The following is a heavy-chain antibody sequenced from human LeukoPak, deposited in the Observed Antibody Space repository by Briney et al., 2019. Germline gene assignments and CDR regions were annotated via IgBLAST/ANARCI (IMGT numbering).Heavy chain of an antibody. CDR1: GFTFSSYA. CDR2: ISGSGDNT. D-gene: IGHD1-26*01. V-gene: IGHV3-23*01. Sequence: GGSLRLSCAASGFTFSSYAMNWVRQAPGKGLEWISSISGSGDNTYYADSVKGRFTISRDNSKNTLYLQMNSLRAEDTAVYYCAKDGGSYSGLAFDIWGQGTMVTVSS. CDR3: AKDGGSYSGLAFDI. J-gene: IGHJ3*02.